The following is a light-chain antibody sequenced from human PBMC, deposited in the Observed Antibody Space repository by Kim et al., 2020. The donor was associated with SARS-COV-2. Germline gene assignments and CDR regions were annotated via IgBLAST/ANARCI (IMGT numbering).Light chain of an antibody. V-gene: IGLV3-19*01. CDR2: GKN. Sequence: SSELTQDPAVSVALGQTVRITCQGDSLRSYYASWYQQKPGQAPVLVIYGKNNRPSGIPDRFSGSSSGNKASLTITGAQAEDEADYYCNSRDSSGNHLNWVFGGGTQLTVL. J-gene: IGLJ3*02. CDR3: NSRDSSGNHLNWV. CDR1: SLRSYY.